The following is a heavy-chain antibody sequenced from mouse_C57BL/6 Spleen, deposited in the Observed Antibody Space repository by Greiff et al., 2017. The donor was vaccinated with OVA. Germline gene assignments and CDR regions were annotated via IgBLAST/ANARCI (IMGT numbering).Heavy chain of an antibody. CDR2: IWRGGST. CDR3: AKTSSPGTYFDY. D-gene: IGHD4-1*01. CDR1: GFSLTSYG. V-gene: IGHV2-5*01. J-gene: IGHJ2*01. Sequence: VKVVESGPGLVQPSQSLSITCTVSGFSLTSYGVHWVRQSPGKGLEWLGVIWRGGSTDYNAAFMSRLSITKDNSKSQVFFKMKNLQADDTAIYYCAKTSSPGTYFDYWGQGTTLTVSS.